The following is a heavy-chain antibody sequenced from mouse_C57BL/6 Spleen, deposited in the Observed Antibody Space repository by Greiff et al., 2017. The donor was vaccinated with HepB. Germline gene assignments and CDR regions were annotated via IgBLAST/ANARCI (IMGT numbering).Heavy chain of an antibody. CDR3: ARRDYDNYFDY. D-gene: IGHD2-4*01. CDR2: ISSGGSYT. CDR1: GFTFSSYG. Sequence: EVKVVESGGDLVKPGGSLKLSCAASGFTFSSYGMSWVRQTPDKRLEWVATISSGGSYTYYPDSVKGRFTISRDNAKNTLYLQMSSLKSEDTAMYYCARRDYDNYFDYWGQGTTLTVSS. V-gene: IGHV5-6*01. J-gene: IGHJ2*01.